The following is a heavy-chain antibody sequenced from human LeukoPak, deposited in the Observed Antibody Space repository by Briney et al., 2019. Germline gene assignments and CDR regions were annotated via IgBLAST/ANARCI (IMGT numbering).Heavy chain of an antibody. J-gene: IGHJ4*02. D-gene: IGHD2-2*03. CDR3: ALGGIPDILSGYFFDH. CDR1: GFTFGNYA. V-gene: IGHV3-23*01. Sequence: GGSLRLSCSGSGFTFGNYAMDWVRQTPGKGLEWVSRIIGSGSGTFYRDSVKGRFNISRDNSKRTLYLDMNSLRADDTAVYYCALGGIPDILSGYFFDHWGQGVLVAVSS. CDR2: IIGSGSGT.